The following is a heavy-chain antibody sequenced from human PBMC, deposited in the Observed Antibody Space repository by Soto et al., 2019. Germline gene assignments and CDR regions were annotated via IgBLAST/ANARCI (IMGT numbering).Heavy chain of an antibody. CDR3: ARTVRFLEWAHHHGPRNWFDP. CDR1: GFTFSNAW. D-gene: IGHD3-3*01. Sequence: PGGSLRLSCAACGFTFSNAWMSGVRQAPGKGLEWVGRIKSKTDGGTTDYAAPVKGRFTISRDDSKNTLYLQMNSLKTEDTAVYYCARTVRFLEWAHHHGPRNWFDPWGQGTLVTVSS. J-gene: IGHJ5*02. CDR2: IKSKTDGGTT. V-gene: IGHV3-15*01.